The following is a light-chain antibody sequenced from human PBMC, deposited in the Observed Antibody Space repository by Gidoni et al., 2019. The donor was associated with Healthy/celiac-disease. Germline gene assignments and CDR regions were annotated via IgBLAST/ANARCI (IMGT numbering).Light chain of an antibody. Sequence: DIPLNQSPSTLSASAGAKVTITCRARPSLGFWLDWSRQKTREDPSRLISQASILQSGGPSRFSGSGSRTEFTLTLNTLQPDDFATYSCQQYNGHPCAFGQGTKVEIK. V-gene: IGKV1-5*03. J-gene: IGKJ1*01. CDR3: QQYNGHPCA. CDR2: QAS. CDR1: PSLGFW.